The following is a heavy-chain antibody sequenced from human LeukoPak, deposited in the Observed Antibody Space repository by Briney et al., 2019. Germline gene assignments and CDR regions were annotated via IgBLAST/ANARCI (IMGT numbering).Heavy chain of an antibody. Sequence: ASVKVSCKASGYTFTSYGISWVRQAPGQGLEWMGWISAYNGNTNYAQKLQGRVTMTTDTSTSTAYMELRSLRSDDTAVYYCARAVRYFDWLFPSWFDPWGQGTLVTVSS. J-gene: IGHJ5*02. D-gene: IGHD3-9*01. CDR3: ARAVRYFDWLFPSWFDP. CDR1: GYTFTSYG. CDR2: ISAYNGNT. V-gene: IGHV1-18*01.